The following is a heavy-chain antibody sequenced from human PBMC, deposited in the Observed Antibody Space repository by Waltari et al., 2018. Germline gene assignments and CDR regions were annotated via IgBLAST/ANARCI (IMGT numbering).Heavy chain of an antibody. V-gene: IGHV4-30-2*01. CDR3: ARTVTPGGAYFDY. J-gene: IGHJ4*02. CDR2: SYHSGST. D-gene: IGHD4-17*01. CDR1: GGSISSGGYY. Sequence: QVQLQESGPGLVKPSQTLSLTCTVSGGSISSGGYYWSWIRQPPGKGLEWVGYSYHSGSTYYNPSLKSRVTISVDRSKNQFSLKLSSVTAADTAVYYCARTVTPGGAYFDYWGQGTLVTVSS.